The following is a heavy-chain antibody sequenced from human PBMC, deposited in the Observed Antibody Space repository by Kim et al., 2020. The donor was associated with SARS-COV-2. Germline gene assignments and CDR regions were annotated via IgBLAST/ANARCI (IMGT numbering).Heavy chain of an antibody. D-gene: IGHD1-26*01. Sequence: SETLSLTCTVSGGSISSSSYYWGWIRQPPGKGLEWIGSIYYSGSTYYNPSLKSRVTISVDTSKNQFSLKLSSVTAADTAVYYCARLDPRYSGSYYESLDYRGQGTLVTVSS. CDR2: IYYSGST. CDR1: GGSISSSSYY. V-gene: IGHV4-39*01. J-gene: IGHJ4*02. CDR3: ARLDPRYSGSYYESLDY.